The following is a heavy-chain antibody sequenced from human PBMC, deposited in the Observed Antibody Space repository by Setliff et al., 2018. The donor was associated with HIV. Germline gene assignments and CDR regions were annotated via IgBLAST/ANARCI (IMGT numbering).Heavy chain of an antibody. CDR3: VRIGHGYSFANGFDP. D-gene: IGHD5-18*01. CDR1: GFDFSGYS. Sequence: GGSLRLSCVASGFDFSGYSMPWVRQAPGKGPEWVAAISHDAVKTYYADAVRGRFIISRDNSKNTVYLQMNNLRVDDTAVYYCVRIGHGYSFANGFDPWGQGTPVTVSS. CDR2: ISHDAVKT. J-gene: IGHJ5*02. V-gene: IGHV3-30*04.